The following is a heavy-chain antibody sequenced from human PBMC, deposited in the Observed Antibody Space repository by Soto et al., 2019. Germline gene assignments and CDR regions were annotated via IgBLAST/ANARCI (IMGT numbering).Heavy chain of an antibody. D-gene: IGHD2-21*01. CDR1: GGSISSSSYY. CDR2: IYYSGST. V-gene: IGHV4-39*07. J-gene: IGHJ4*02. Sequence: SETLSLTCTVSGGSISSSSYYWGWIRQPPGKGLEWIGSIYYSGSTYYNPSLKSRVTISVDTSKNQFSLKLSSVTAADTAVYYCAREWMAILDYWGQGTLVTVSS. CDR3: AREWMAILDY.